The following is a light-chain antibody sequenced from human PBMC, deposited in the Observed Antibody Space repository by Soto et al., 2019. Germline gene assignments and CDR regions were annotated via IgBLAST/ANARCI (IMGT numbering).Light chain of an antibody. CDR2: GAS. V-gene: IGKV3-20*01. J-gene: IGKJ5*01. CDR1: LSVSSSY. CDR3: QQYGSFSIT. Sequence: EIVLTQSPGTLSLSPGERATLSCRASLSVSSSYLAWYQQKPGQAPRLLIYGASSRATGIPDRFSGSGSGTDFTLTISRLEPEDFAVYYCQQYGSFSITFGQGTRLEIK.